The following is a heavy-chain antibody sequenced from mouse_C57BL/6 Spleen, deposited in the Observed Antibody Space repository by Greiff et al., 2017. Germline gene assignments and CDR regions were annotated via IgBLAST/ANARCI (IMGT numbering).Heavy chain of an antibody. D-gene: IGHD2-3*01. V-gene: IGHV1-64*01. CDR2: IHPNSGST. CDR3: ARTNDGYYGWYFDV. J-gene: IGHJ1*03. Sequence: QVQLQQPGAELVKPGASVQLSCKASGYTFTSYWMHWVKQRPGQGLEWIGMIHPNSGSTNYNEKFKSKATLTVDKSSSTAYMQLSSLTSEDSAVYYCARTNDGYYGWYFDVWGTGTTVTVSS. CDR1: GYTFTSYW.